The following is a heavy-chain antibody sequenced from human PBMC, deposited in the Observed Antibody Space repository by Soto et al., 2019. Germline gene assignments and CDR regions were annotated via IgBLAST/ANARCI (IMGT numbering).Heavy chain of an antibody. D-gene: IGHD3-16*01. Sequence: QVQLVESGGGVVQPGTSLRLSCVGSGFTFRSYVIHWVRQAPGKGLEWVALTSYDGSNNFYGDSVTGRFTISRHNSRNPVELQMDRVRFVGRALYYCVRWGATGGLDVWGQGTLVSVSS. CDR2: TSYDGSNN. CDR1: GFTFRSYV. CDR3: VRWGATGGLDV. J-gene: IGHJ4*02. V-gene: IGHV3-33*05.